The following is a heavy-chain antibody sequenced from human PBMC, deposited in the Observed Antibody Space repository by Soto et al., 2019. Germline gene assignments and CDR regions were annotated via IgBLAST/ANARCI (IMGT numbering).Heavy chain of an antibody. J-gene: IGHJ5*02. D-gene: IGHD2-2*01. Sequence: ASVKVSCKASGGTFSSYAISWVRQAPGQGLEWMGGIIPIFGTANYAQKFQGRVTITADESTSTAYMELSSLRSEDTAVYYCARGVVVVPAAISPGYSGNWFDPWGQGTLVTVSS. CDR3: ARGVVVVPAAISPGYSGNWFDP. V-gene: IGHV1-69*13. CDR2: IIPIFGTA. CDR1: GGTFSSYA.